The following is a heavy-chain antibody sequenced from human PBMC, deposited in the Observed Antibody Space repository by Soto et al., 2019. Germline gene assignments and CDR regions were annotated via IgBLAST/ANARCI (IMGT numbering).Heavy chain of an antibody. J-gene: IGHJ4*02. CDR1: GFTFSTYW. CDR3: ASAMTSVGATTKGDY. D-gene: IGHD1-26*01. CDR2: ISSDGSVT. V-gene: IGHV3-74*01. Sequence: EVQLVESGGGLVQPGGSLRLSCAASGFTFSTYWMHWVRQAPGKGPVWVSRISSDGSVTDYAGSVKGRFTISRDNAKXXXXXXXXXXXXXXXAVYYCASAMTSVGATTKGDYWGQGTLVTVSS.